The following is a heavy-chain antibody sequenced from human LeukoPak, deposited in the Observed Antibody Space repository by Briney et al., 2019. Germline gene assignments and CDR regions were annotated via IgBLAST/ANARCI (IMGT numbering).Heavy chain of an antibody. CDR2: IKQDGSEK. J-gene: IGHJ4*02. CDR3: ARLFGYCSGGRCYAAHFDY. Sequence: GGSLRLSCAASGFTFSSYWMSWVRQAPGKGLEWVANIKQDGSEKYYVDSVKGRFTISRDNAKNSLYLQMNSLRAEDTAVYYCARLFGYCSGGRCYAAHFDYWGQGTLVTVSS. D-gene: IGHD2-15*01. V-gene: IGHV3-7*01. CDR1: GFTFSSYW.